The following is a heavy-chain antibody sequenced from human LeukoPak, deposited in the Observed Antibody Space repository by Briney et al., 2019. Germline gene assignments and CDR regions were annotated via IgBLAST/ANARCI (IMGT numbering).Heavy chain of an antibody. Sequence: PSETLSLTCAVYGGSFSGYYWSWIRQPPGKGLEWIGEINHSGSTNYNPSLKSRVTISVDTSKNQFSLKLSSVTAADTAVYYCARVPGSSIAARPGAWFDPWGERTLVTVSS. J-gene: IGHJ5*02. V-gene: IGHV4-34*01. CDR3: ARVPGSSIAARPGAWFDP. D-gene: IGHD6-6*01. CDR2: INHSGST. CDR1: GGSFSGYY.